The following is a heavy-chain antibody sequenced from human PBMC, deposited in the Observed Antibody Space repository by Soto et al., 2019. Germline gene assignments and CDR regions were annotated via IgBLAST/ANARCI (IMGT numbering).Heavy chain of an antibody. V-gene: IGHV3-30*04. CDR1: GFTFSSYA. Sequence: QVQVVESGGGVVQPGRALRLSCAASGFTFSSYAMHWVRQAPGKGLEWVAIISYDGSDKYYADSVKGRFTISRDTSKNTLYLQMNSLRTEDTAVYYCARGGRLRHFDYWGQGTLVTVSS. CDR2: ISYDGSDK. D-gene: IGHD5-12*01. CDR3: ARGGRLRHFDY. J-gene: IGHJ4*02.